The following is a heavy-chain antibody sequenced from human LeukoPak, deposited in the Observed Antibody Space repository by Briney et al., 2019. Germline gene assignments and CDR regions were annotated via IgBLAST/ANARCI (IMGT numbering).Heavy chain of an antibody. CDR2: ISAYNGNT. CDR3: ARDSVDSSGYSSYFDY. J-gene: IGHJ4*02. V-gene: IGHV1-18*01. Sequence: ASVKVSCTASGYTFTSYGISWVRQAPGQGLEWMGWISAYNGNTNYAQKLQGRVTMTTDTSTSTAYMELRSLRSDDTAVYYCARDSVDSSGYSSYFDYWGQGTLVTVSS. D-gene: IGHD3-22*01. CDR1: GYTFTSYG.